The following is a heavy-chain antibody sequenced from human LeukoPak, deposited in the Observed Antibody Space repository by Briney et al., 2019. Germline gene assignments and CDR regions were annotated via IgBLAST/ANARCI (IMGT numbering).Heavy chain of an antibody. CDR1: GFTFSIYA. CDR2: LRGSGGSP. Sequence: GGSLRLSRSASGFTFSIYAMRCVPAAPGERGECGSALRGSGGSPYYAPSAKGQFTIPKDNSKNMPYLQMNRLRAEDTAVYYCAKVEFGYEFWSGYYRFEAGYFDSWGQGTLVTVSS. J-gene: IGHJ4*02. V-gene: IGHV3-23*01. CDR3: AKVEFGYEFWSGYYRFEAGYFDS. D-gene: IGHD3-3*01.